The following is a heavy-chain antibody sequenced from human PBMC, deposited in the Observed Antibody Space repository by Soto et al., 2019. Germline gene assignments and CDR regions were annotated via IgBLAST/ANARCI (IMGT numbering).Heavy chain of an antibody. CDR3: ANSDHGSQSGSGYDDY. CDR1: EFTFSSYA. V-gene: IGHV3-23*01. J-gene: IGHJ4*02. D-gene: IGHD5-12*01. CDR2: ISGSGGST. Sequence: EVQLLESGGGLVQPGGSLRLSCAASEFTFSSYAMSWVRQAPGKGLEWVSAISGSGGSTYYADSVKGRFTISRDNSKNTLYLQMNSLRAEDTAVYYCANSDHGSQSGSGYDDYWGQGTLVTVSS.